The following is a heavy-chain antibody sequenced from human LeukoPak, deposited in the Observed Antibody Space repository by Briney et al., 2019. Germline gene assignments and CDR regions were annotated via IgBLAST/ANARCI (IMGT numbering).Heavy chain of an antibody. D-gene: IGHD5-18*01. V-gene: IGHV3-23*01. Sequence: SGGSLRLSCAASGFTFSSYAMSWVRQAPGKGLEWVSAISGSGGSTYYADSVKGRFTISRDNSKNTLYLQMNSLRAEDTAVYYCAKISSYGVMFDYWGQGTLVTVSS. CDR2: ISGSGGST. J-gene: IGHJ4*02. CDR3: AKISSYGVMFDY. CDR1: GFTFSSYA.